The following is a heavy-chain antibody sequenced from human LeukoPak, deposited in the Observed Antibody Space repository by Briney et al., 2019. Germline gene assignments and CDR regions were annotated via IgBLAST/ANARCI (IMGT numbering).Heavy chain of an antibody. CDR2: IYTSGST. J-gene: IGHJ6*02. D-gene: IGHD5-18*01. CDR3: ARDRGYSYGFYYYYYGMDV. CDR1: GGSLSSYY. Sequence: SETLSLTCTVSGGSLSSYYWSWIRQPAGKGLEWIGRIYTSGSTNYNPSLKSRVTMSVDTSKNQFSLKLSSVTAVDTAVYYCARDRGYSYGFYYYYYGMDVWGQGTTVTVSS. V-gene: IGHV4-4*07.